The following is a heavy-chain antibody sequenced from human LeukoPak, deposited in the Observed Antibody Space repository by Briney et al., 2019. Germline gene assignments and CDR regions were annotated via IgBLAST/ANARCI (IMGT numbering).Heavy chain of an antibody. CDR3: AREHFLIRSLDV. J-gene: IGHJ6*04. V-gene: IGHV4-4*07. D-gene: IGHD2-8*01. CDR1: GGSISSYY. Sequence: SETLSLTCTVSGGSISSYYWSWIRQPAGKGLEWIGRIYTSGSTNYNPSLKSRVTMSVDTSKHQFSLKLSSVTAADTAVYYCAREHFLIRSLDVWGKGTTVTVSS. CDR2: IYTSGST.